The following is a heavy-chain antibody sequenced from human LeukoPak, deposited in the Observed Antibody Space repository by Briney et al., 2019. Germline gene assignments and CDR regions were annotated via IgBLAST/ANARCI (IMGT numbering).Heavy chain of an antibody. CDR2: IVVGSGNT. Sequence: SVKVSCKASGFTFTSSAMQWVRQARGQRLEWIGWIVVGSGNTNYAQMFQERVTITRDMSTSTAYMELSGLRSEDTAVYYCAAGNYGSGSYYNKNFDYWGQGTLVTVSS. V-gene: IGHV1-58*02. D-gene: IGHD3-10*01. CDR3: AAGNYGSGSYYNKNFDY. J-gene: IGHJ4*02. CDR1: GFTFTSSA.